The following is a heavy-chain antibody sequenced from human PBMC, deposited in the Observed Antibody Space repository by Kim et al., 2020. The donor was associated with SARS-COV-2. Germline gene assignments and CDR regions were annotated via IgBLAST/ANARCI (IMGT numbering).Heavy chain of an antibody. V-gene: IGHV3-33*05. D-gene: IGHD6-25*01. CDR1: GFTFSSYG. CDR2: ISYDGSNK. Sequence: GGSLRLSCAASGFTFSSYGMHWVRQAPGKGLEWVAVISYDGSNKYYADSVKGRFTISRDNSKNTLYLQMNSLRAEDTAVYYCARDQEIEGYSNGWEKFHFDYWGQGTLVTVSS. CDR3: ARDQEIEGYSNGWEKFHFDY. J-gene: IGHJ4*02.